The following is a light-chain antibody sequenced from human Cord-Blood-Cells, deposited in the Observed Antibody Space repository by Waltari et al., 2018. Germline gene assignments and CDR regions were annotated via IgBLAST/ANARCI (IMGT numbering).Light chain of an antibody. CDR3: QQYYSTPIT. CDR1: QSVLYSSNNKNY. V-gene: IGKV4-1*01. CDR2: WAS. Sequence: DIVMTQSPDSLAVSLGERATINCKSSQSVLYSSNNKNYLAWYQQKPGQPPKLLIYWASTRESGVPDRFRGSGSGTDCTLTSSSLQAEDVAVYYCQQYYSTPITFGQGTRLEIK. J-gene: IGKJ5*01.